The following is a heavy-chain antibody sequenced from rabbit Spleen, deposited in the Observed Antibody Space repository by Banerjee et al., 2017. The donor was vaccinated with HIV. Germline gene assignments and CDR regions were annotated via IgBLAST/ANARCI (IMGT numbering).Heavy chain of an antibody. J-gene: IGHJ2*01. Sequence: QEQLEESGGDLVKPEGTLTLTCTVSGFSFSSNWICWVRQAPGKGLEWIACIDTNDGDTDYANWPKGRFTISKTSSTTVTLQMTSLTAADTATYFCARNYVNAFDPWDPGTLVTVS. CDR2: IDTNDGDT. CDR3: ARNYVNAFDP. V-gene: IGHV1S45*01. D-gene: IGHD1-1*01. CDR1: GFSFSSNW.